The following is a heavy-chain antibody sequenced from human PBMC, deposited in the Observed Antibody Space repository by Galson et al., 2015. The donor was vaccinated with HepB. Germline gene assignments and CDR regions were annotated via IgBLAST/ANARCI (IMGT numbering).Heavy chain of an antibody. V-gene: IGHV3-23*01. CDR1: GFNSSSFG. CDR2: ISDSGDST. J-gene: IGHJ5*02. Sequence: SLRLSCAASGFNSSSFGMNWVRQTAGKGLHWVSGISDSGDSTYYADSVKGRFTISRDNSKKTLYLQMNSLRPEDTAVYYCAKDGGSGWLYSWFDPWGQGTLATVYS. D-gene: IGHD6-19*01. CDR3: AKDGGSGWLYSWFDP.